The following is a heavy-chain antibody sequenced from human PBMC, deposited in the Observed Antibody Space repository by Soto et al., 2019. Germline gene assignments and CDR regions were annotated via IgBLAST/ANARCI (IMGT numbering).Heavy chain of an antibody. D-gene: IGHD5-12*01. CDR1: GGSIGGSNYF. V-gene: IGHV4-39*07. CDR3: ARDLRGYSRYDYLDY. J-gene: IGHJ4*02. Sequence: SETLSLTCTVSGGSIGGSNYFWGWIRQSPGTGLEWLGTIYSSGSTYYNPSLKSRITMSLDTSKNQLSLRLASVTAADTAVYYCARDLRGYSRYDYLDYWGQGIPVTVSS. CDR2: IYSSGST.